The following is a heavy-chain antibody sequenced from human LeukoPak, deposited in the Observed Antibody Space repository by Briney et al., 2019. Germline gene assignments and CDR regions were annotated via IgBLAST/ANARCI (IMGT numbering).Heavy chain of an antibody. CDR1: GFTFSNYA. V-gene: IGHV3-23*01. D-gene: IGHD3-10*01. CDR2: ISGSGGST. J-gene: IGHJ4*02. CDR3: AKDQNSGSGSYSNFNY. Sequence: GGSLRRSCAASGFTFSNYAMSWVRQAPGKGLEWVSGISGSGGSTYYADSVKGRFTISRDNSRNTLYLQMNNLRAEDTALYYCAKDQNSGSGSYSNFNYWGQGTLVTVSS.